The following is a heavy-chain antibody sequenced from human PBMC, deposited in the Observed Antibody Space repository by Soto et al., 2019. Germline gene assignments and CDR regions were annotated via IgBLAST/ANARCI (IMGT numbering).Heavy chain of an antibody. CDR3: ARLNMGIAAAGMIYYGMDV. J-gene: IGHJ6*02. D-gene: IGHD6-13*01. CDR2: IYYSGST. CDR1: GGSISSSSYY. Sequence: PSGTLSLTCTVCGGSISSSSYYWGWIRQPPGKGLEWIGSIYYSGSTYYNPSLKRRVTISVDTSKNQFSLKLSSVTAADTAVYYCARLNMGIAAAGMIYYGMDVWGQGTTVT. V-gene: IGHV4-39*01.